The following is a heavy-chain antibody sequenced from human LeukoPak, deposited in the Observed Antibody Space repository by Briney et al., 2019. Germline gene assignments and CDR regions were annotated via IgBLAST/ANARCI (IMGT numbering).Heavy chain of an antibody. D-gene: IGHD6-13*01. CDR3: ARHSSSWPRSNNWFDP. J-gene: IGHJ5*02. CDR2: IYPGDSAT. V-gene: IGHV5-51*01. Sequence: LGESLKISCKGSGYSFTIYWIGWVRQMPGKGLDWMGIIYPGDSATKYSTSFQGHVPISADKSISTAYLQWSSLKASDTAMYYCARHSSSWPRSNNWFDPWGQGTLVTVSS. CDR1: GYSFTIYW.